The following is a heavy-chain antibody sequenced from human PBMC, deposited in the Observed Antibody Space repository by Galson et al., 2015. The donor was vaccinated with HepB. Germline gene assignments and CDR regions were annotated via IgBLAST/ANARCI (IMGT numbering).Heavy chain of an antibody. CDR1: GFTFSTYA. CDR2: VSGSGGSP. J-gene: IGHJ6*03. V-gene: IGHV3-23*01. CDR3: AKDARGSGEGYYYYMDV. Sequence: SLRLSCAASGFTFSTYAMSWVRQAPGKGLEWVSAVSGSGGSPYYADSVKRRFTVSRDNSKNTLYLQMNSLRAEDTAVYYCAKDARGSGEGYYYYMDVWGKGTTVTVSS. D-gene: IGHD3-10*01.